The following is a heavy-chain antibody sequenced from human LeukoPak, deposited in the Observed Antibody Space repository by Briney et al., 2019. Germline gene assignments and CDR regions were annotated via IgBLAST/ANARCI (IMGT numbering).Heavy chain of an antibody. CDR1: GFTFSSYS. J-gene: IGHJ4*02. CDR3: ARDNLQRDFTVAGFDY. D-gene: IGHD6-19*01. V-gene: IGHV3-21*01. Sequence: GGSLRLSCAASGFTFSSYSMNWVRQAPGKGLEWVPSISSSSSYIYYADSVKGRFTISRDNAKNSLYLQMNSLRAEDTAVYYCARDNLQRDFTVAGFDYWGQGTLVTVSS. CDR2: ISSSSSYI.